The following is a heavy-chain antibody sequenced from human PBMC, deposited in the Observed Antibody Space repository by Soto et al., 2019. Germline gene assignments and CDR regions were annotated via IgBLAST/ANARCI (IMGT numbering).Heavy chain of an antibody. V-gene: IGHV4-34*01. CDR1: GGSFSGYY. CDR3: ARGGNLSGGTSIAAFGY. Sequence: QVQLQQWGAGLLKPSETLSLTCAVYGGSFSGYYWSWIRQPTGKGLEWIGEINDSGSTNYNPSLKSRVNMSVDASKNHFYLKLIAVTDADTAVYYCARGGNLSGGTSIAAFGYWGQGTLVTVSS. CDR2: INDSGST. J-gene: IGHJ4*02. D-gene: IGHD6-6*01.